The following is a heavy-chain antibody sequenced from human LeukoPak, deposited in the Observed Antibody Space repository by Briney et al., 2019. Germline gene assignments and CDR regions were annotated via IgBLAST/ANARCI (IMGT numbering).Heavy chain of an antibody. CDR1: GFTFSSYS. CDR2: ISSSSSTI. CDR3: ARDPRYGGNSSGYYFDY. V-gene: IGHV3-48*02. J-gene: IGHJ4*02. Sequence: GGSLRLSCAASGFTFSSYSMNWVRQAPGKGLEWVSYISSSSSTICYADSVKGRFTISRDNAKNSLYLQMNSLRDEDTAVYYCARDPRYGGNSSGYYFDYWGQGTLVTVSS. D-gene: IGHD4-23*01.